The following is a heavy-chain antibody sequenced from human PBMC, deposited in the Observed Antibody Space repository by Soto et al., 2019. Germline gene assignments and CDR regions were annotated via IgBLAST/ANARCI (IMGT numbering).Heavy chain of an antibody. V-gene: IGHV1-2*02. Sequence: QLHLVQSGAVVKKPGASVTVSCSASGYPVTAYYMHWVRQAPGRGLEWMGGINPATGAAKYTQTSRGGVTMPGEPSAGTAFMELGGLTSGATAVFYCARGGGVGVAGSAAFDMWGQGTLVTVSS. CDR2: INPATGAA. CDR1: GYPVTAYY. J-gene: IGHJ3*02. D-gene: IGHD3-3*01. CDR3: ARGGGVGVAGSAAFDM.